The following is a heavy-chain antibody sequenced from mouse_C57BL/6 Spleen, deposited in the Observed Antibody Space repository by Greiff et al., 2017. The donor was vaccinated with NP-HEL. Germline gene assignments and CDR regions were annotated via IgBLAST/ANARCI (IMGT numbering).Heavy chain of an antibody. V-gene: IGHV5-9-1*02. D-gene: IGHD4-1*02. J-gene: IGHJ2*01. CDR3: TRVPQLGSFDY. CDR1: GFTFSSYA. CDR2: ISSGGDYI. Sequence: EVNLVESGEGLVKPGGSLKLSCAASGFTFSSYAMSWVRQTPEKRLEWVAYISSGGDYIYYADTVKGRFTISRDNARNTLYLQMSSLKSEDTAMYYCTRVPQLGSFDYWGQGTTLTVSS.